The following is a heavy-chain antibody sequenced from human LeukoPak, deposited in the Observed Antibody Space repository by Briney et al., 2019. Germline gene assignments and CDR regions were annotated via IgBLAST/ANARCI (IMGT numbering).Heavy chain of an antibody. Sequence: SGPALLKPTQTRTLTCTFSGFSLSTPEMCVTWIRRPPGKALEWPARIDWDDDKFYSPSLRTRLTISKDTPKNQVVLRMTNMDPVDTGTYYCARMTPDSPSFDYWGQGALITVSS. CDR1: GFSLSTPEMC. V-gene: IGHV2-70*17. J-gene: IGHJ4*02. CDR2: IDWDDDK. CDR3: ARMTPDSPSFDY. D-gene: IGHD2-15*01.